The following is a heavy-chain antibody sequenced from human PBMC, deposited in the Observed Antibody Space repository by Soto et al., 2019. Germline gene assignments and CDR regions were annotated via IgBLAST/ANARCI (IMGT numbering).Heavy chain of an antibody. CDR2: IYYSGDT. D-gene: IGHD6-13*01. CDR1: VGSVISRNYY. V-gene: IGHV4-39*01. CDR3: ASLQVPGNFDY. J-gene: IGHJ4*02. Sequence: SQTLSLTCPVSVGSVISRNYYWAWFRQPPGKGLEWIANIYYSGDTYSRPSLRSRLTVSVDTSKNQFSLKLTSLTAADTAMYYCASLQVPGNFDYWGPGTLVTVSS.